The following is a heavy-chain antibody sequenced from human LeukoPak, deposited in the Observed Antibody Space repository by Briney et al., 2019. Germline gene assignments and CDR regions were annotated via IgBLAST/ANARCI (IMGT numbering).Heavy chain of an antibody. CDR1: GFIFSDAW. Sequence: GGSLRLSCVASGFIFSDAWMTWVRQAPGKGLEWVSVIGGSGGSTYYADSVKGRFTISRDNSMHTLYLQMNSLRAEDTAVYYCAKGSGIPGALVSFDYWGQGTLVAVSS. CDR2: IGGSGGST. D-gene: IGHD1-26*01. CDR3: AKGSGIPGALVSFDY. V-gene: IGHV3-23*01. J-gene: IGHJ4*02.